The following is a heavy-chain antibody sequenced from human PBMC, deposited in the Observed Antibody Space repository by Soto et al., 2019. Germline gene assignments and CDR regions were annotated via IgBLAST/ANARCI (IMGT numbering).Heavy chain of an antibody. CDR1: GYTFTNYY. V-gene: IGHV1-2*02. CDR2: INPNSGDT. D-gene: IGHD3-9*01. J-gene: IGHJ4*02. Sequence: GASVKVSCKASGYTFTNYYIHWVRQAPGQGPEWMGRINPNSGDTLYAQKFQGRVTLTRDTSINTAYMDLTRLRSDDRAVYFCAREGSTGYYFFDLWGQGTLVTVSS. CDR3: AREGSTGYYFFDL.